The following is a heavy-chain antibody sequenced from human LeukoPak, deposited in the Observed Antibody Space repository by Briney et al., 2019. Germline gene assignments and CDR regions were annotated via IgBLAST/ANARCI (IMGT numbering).Heavy chain of an antibody. J-gene: IGHJ4*02. Sequence: SETLSLTCTVSGGSISSYYWSWIRQPPGKGLEWIGYIYTSGSTNYNPSLKSRVTISVDTSKNQFSLKLSSVTAADTAVYYCARHLAARHPFDYRGQGTQVTVSS. CDR2: IYTSGST. D-gene: IGHD6-6*01. CDR3: ARHLAARHPFDY. CDR1: GGSISSYY. V-gene: IGHV4-4*09.